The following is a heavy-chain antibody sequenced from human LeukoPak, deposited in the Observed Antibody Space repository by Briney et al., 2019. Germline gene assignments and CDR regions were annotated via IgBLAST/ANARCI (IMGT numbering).Heavy chain of an antibody. CDR3: ARGPRNDP. Sequence: ASVKVSCKTSGYPFPTYEINWVRQAAGQGLECMGWVHPDTGYADFAQKFQGGVTMTGDTSIRTAYMELSSLRSDDTAVYFCARGPRNDPWGQGTLVTVSS. CDR1: GYPFPTYE. CDR2: VHPDTGYA. V-gene: IGHV1-8*01. D-gene: IGHD1-14*01. J-gene: IGHJ5*02.